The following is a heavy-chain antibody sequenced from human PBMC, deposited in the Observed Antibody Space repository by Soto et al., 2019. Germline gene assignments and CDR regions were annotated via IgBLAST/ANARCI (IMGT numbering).Heavy chain of an antibody. CDR1: GYTFTSHG. Sequence: GAEVNVSCKASGYTFTSHGISWVRQAPGQGLEWMGWISVYNGNTNYAQKLQGRVTMTADTSTTTAYMELRSLRSDDTAVYYCARGVSFFYCCGSPSAIFD. D-gene: IGHD3-16*01. J-gene: IGHJ4*01. CDR3: ARGVSFFYCCGSPSAIFD. V-gene: IGHV1-18*01. CDR2: ISVYNGNT.